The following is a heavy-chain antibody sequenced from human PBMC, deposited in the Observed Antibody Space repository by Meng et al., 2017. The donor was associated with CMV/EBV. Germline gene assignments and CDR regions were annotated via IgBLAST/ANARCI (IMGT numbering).Heavy chain of an antibody. CDR1: GFTFSDYY. D-gene: IGHD2-2*01. Sequence: GESLKISCAASGFTFSDYYMSWIRQAPGKGLEWVSGINWNGGNTGYVDSVKGRFTISRDSAKNSLYLQMNSLRAEDTALYYCARGYQLKPFDLWGQGTMVTVSS. CDR2: INWNGGNT. CDR3: ARGYQLKPFDL. J-gene: IGHJ3*01. V-gene: IGHV3-20*04.